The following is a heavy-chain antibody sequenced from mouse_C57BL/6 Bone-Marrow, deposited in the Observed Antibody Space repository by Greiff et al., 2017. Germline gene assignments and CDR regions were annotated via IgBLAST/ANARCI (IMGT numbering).Heavy chain of an antibody. Sequence: EVQLQQSGAELVRPGASVKLSCTASGFNIKDDYMHWVKQRPEQGLEWIGWIDPENGDTEYAPKFQGKATITADTSSNTAYLQLSSLTSEDTAVYYCAYGTRAPHYFDCWGRGTTLTVTA. CDR1: GFNIKDDY. CDR2: IDPENGDT. J-gene: IGHJ2*01. D-gene: IGHD1-1*01. V-gene: IGHV14-4*01. CDR3: AYGTRAPHYFDC.